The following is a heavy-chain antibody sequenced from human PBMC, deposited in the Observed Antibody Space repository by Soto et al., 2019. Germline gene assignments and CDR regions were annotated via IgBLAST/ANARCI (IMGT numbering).Heavy chain of an antibody. CDR3: ARAKPSSWYKFWFDP. Sequence: RSLTCTVSGGSISSYYWSWIRQPPGKGLEWIGYIYYSGSTNYNPSLKSRVTISVDTSKNQFSLKLSSVTAADTAVYYCARAKPSSWYKFWFDPWGQGTLVTVSS. J-gene: IGHJ5*02. CDR1: GGSISSYY. CDR2: IYYSGST. V-gene: IGHV4-59*01. D-gene: IGHD6-13*01.